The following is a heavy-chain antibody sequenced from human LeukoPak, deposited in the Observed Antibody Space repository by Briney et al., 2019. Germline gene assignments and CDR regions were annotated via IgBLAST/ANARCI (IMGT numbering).Heavy chain of an antibody. CDR3: AGRYCSSTSCSYYYYMDV. CDR1: GGTSNTYP. D-gene: IGHD2-2*01. V-gene: IGHV1-69*13. CDR2: IIPIFGTA. Sequence: GASVKVSCKASGGTSNTYPISWVRQAPGQGLEWMGGIIPIFGTANYAQKFQDRVTITADESTSTAYMELSSLRSEDTAVYYCAGRYCSSTSCSYYYYMDVWGKGTTVTVSS. J-gene: IGHJ6*03.